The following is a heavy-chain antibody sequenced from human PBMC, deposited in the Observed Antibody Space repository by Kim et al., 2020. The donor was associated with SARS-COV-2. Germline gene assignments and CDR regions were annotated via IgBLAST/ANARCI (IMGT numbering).Heavy chain of an antibody. CDR1: GFTFSSYA. Sequence: GGSLRLSCAASGFTFSSYAMSWVRQAPGKGLEWVSAISGSGGSTYYADSVKGRFTISRDNSKNTLYLQMNSLRAEDTAVYYCAKADYDFWSGSGVAAFDYWGQGTLVTVSS. D-gene: IGHD3-3*01. J-gene: IGHJ4*02. V-gene: IGHV3-23*01. CDR3: AKADYDFWSGSGVAAFDY. CDR2: ISGSGGST.